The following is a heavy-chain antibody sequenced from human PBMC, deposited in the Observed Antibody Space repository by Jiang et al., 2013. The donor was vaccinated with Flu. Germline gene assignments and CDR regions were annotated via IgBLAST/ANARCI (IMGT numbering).Heavy chain of an antibody. D-gene: IGHD3-10*01. V-gene: IGHV4-34*01. J-gene: IGHJ4*02. CDR2: INHSGGT. Sequence: GSGLVKPSETLSLTCAVYGGSFRGYDWTWIRQPPGKGLEWIGEINHSGGTDYNPSLKSRVTISVDTSTSQFSLSLTSVTAADTAVYYCALWGTMVGGSLGRRGAADFWGQGTLVTVSS. CDR1: GGSFRGYD. CDR3: ALWGTMVGGSLGRRGAADF.